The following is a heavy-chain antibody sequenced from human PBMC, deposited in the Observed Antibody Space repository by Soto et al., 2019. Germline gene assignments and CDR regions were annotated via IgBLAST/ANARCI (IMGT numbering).Heavy chain of an antibody. CDR3: ARLIVRGAFDI. CDR1: GGSFSGYY. J-gene: IGHJ3*02. CDR2: INHSGST. V-gene: IGHV4-34*01. Sequence: QVQLQQWGAGLLKPSETLSLTCAVYGGSFSGYYWSWIRQPPGKGLEWIGEINHSGSTNYNPSLKSRVTISVDTSKNQFSLKLSSVTAADTAVYYCARLIVRGAFDIWGQGTMVTVSS. D-gene: IGHD3-22*01.